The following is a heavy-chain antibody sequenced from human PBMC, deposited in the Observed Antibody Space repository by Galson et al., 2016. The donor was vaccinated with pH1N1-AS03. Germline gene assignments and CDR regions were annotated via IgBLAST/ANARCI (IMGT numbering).Heavy chain of an antibody. Sequence: KVSCKASDYIFTGFYVHWVRQAPGQGLEWMGWINTDSGVTNYAQKFEAWVTMTRDTSVSTAYMELYGLKSDDTAVYYCARDPRGPCTSATCATSYYFGMDVWGQGTTVIVSS. J-gene: IGHJ6*02. CDR3: ARDPRGPCTSATCATSYYFGMDV. D-gene: IGHD2-2*01. CDR2: INTDSGVT. CDR1: DYIFTGFY. V-gene: IGHV1-2*04.